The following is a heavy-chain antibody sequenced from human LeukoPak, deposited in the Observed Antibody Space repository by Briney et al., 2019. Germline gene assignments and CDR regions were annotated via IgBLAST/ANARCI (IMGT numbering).Heavy chain of an antibody. V-gene: IGHV3-30-3*01. CDR3: ARGGTYYEMDYYYGMDV. Sequence: GRSLRLSCAASGFTFSSYGMHWVRQAPGKGLEWVAVMSYDGSNKYYADSVEGRFTISRDNSKNTLYLQMNSLRAEDTAVYYCARGGTYYEMDYYYGMDVWGQGATATVSS. D-gene: IGHD3-3*01. CDR1: GFTFSSYG. CDR2: MSYDGSNK. J-gene: IGHJ6*02.